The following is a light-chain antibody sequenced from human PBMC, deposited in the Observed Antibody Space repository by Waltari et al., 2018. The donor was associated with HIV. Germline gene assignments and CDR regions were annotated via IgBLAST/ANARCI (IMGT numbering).Light chain of an antibody. V-gene: IGKV3-20*01. CDR2: GAS. CDR3: QQYGSSPFT. J-gene: IGKJ3*01. CDR1: QSVSSSY. Sequence: EIVLTQSPGTLSLSPGERATLSCRASQSVSSSYLAWYQQKPGQAHRLLIYGASSRATGIPDRFSGSGSGTDFTLTISRLEPEDFAVYYCQQYGSSPFTFGPGTEVDIK.